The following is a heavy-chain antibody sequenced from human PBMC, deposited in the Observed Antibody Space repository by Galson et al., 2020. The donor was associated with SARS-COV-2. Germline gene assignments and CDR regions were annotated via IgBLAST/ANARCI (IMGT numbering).Heavy chain of an antibody. V-gene: IGHV3-30-3*01. J-gene: IGHJ6*02. CDR2: ISTDGINK. Sequence: GWSLRLSCAASGFTFSSAAMHWVRQAPGKGLEWVAAISTDGINKYYAVSVKGRFSVSRDNPTNTLYLQMNSLRPEDAGVFYCTRGPGLAVDGTVLWGRMDFWGQGTTVTVSS. CDR3: TRGPGLAVDGTVLWGRMDF. CDR1: GFTFSSAA. D-gene: IGHD6-19*01.